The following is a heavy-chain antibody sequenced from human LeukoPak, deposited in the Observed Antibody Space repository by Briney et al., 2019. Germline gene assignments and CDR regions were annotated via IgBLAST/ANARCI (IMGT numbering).Heavy chain of an antibody. CDR3: AGVILTGSVDY. J-gene: IGHJ4*02. Sequence: SETLSLTCAVYGGSFSGYYWSWIRQPPGKGLGWIGEINHSGSTNYNPSLKSRVTISVDTSKNQFSLKLSSVTAADTAVYYCAGVILTGSVDYWGQGTLVTVSS. V-gene: IGHV4-34*01. CDR1: GGSFSGYY. CDR2: INHSGST. D-gene: IGHD3-9*01.